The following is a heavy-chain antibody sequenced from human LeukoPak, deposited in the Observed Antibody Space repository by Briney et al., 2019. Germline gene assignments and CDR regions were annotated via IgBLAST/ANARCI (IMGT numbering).Heavy chain of an antibody. D-gene: IGHD5-18*01. Sequence: ASVKVSCKASGYTFTGYYMHWVRQAPGQGLEWMGWINPNSGGTNYAQKFQGRVTMTRDTSISTAYMELSRVRSDDTAVYYCARDPSYSSHYYYYMDVWGKGTTVTVSS. CDR1: GYTFTGYY. J-gene: IGHJ6*03. CDR2: INPNSGGT. V-gene: IGHV1-2*02. CDR3: ARDPSYSSHYYYYMDV.